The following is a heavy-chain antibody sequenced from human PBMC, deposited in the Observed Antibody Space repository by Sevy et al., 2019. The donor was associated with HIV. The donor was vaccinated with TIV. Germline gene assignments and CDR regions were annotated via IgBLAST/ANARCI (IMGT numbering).Heavy chain of an antibody. Sequence: SETLSLTCAVYGGSFSGYYWSWIRQPPGKGLEWIGEINHSGNTNYNPSLKSRGTISVDTSKNQFSLKRSSVTAADTAVYYSARGRLPWFGEVPWFDPWGQGTLVTVSS. CDR3: ARGRLPWFGEVPWFDP. D-gene: IGHD3-10*01. CDR1: GGSFSGYY. J-gene: IGHJ5*02. V-gene: IGHV4-34*01. CDR2: INHSGNT.